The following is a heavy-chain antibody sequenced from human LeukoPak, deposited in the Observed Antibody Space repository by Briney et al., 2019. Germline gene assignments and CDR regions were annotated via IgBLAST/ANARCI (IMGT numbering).Heavy chain of an antibody. Sequence: PSETLTLTCTVSGGSISGYYRRWIRQPPGKGLKRLGFIYYSGSTKYNPSLKSRVTISVDTSKNQFSLKRTSVTAADTAVYYCARYGSGSYSDDHFQHWGQGTLVTVSS. CDR1: GGSISGYY. CDR3: ARYGSGSYSDDHFQH. V-gene: IGHV4-59*08. J-gene: IGHJ1*01. CDR2: IYYSGST. D-gene: IGHD3-10*01.